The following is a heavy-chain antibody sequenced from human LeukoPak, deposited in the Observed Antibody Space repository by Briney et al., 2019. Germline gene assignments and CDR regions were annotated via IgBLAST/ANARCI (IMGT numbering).Heavy chain of an antibody. J-gene: IGHJ4*02. D-gene: IGHD3-10*01. CDR2: TNEHGSTT. CDR1: GFTFSSFW. Sequence: GGSLRLSCAASGFTFSSFWMHCVRQAPGGGLVWVSRTNEHGSTTNYADSVKDRFTISRDNAKNTLYLQMNSLRAEDTAMYYCAREVAGAGSQWGQGTLVTVSS. CDR3: AREVAGAGSQ. V-gene: IGHV3-74*01.